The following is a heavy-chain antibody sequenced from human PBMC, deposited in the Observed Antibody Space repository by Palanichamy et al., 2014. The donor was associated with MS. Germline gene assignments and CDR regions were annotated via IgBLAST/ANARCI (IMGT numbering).Heavy chain of an antibody. J-gene: IGHJ4*02. V-gene: IGHV3-74*03. CDR2: INTDGSST. CDR1: GFTFSNYW. D-gene: IGHD2-21*02. Sequence: EVQLVESGGGLVQPGGSLRLSCAASGFTFSNYWMHWVRQAPGKGLVWVSRINTDGSSTTYADSVKGRFTISRDNAKNTLYLQMNSLRAEDTAVYYCARDAAYCGGDCYLFDYWGQGALVTVSS. CDR3: ARDAAYCGGDCYLFDY.